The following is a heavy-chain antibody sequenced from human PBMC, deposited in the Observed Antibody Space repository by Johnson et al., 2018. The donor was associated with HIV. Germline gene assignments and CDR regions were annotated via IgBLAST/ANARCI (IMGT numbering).Heavy chain of an antibody. CDR3: AKDRILSGYGPGAFDI. CDR1: GFSFHDYA. V-gene: IGHV3-20*04. D-gene: IGHD5-12*01. CDR2: VNWNGGNT. Sequence: VQLVESGGGVVRPGGSLRLSCEGSGFSFHDYAMSWVRQPPGKGLEWVSGVNWNGGNTGYADSVKGRFTISRDNSKNTLYLQMNSLRAEDTAVYYCAKDRILSGYGPGAFDIWGQGTMVTVSS. J-gene: IGHJ3*02.